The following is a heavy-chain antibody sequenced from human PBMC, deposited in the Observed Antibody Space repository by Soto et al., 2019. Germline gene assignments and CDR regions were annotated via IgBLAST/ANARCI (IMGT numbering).Heavy chain of an antibody. V-gene: IGHV4-30-4*01. Sequence: QVRLQESGPGLVNASQTLSLTCSVSGASISSGDFYWTWIRQPPGKGLEWIGYIYHSGATYYNPSLRSRLAISLDMPKNQFSLRLSSITAADTAVYFCARGRPDGSGNRNFDYWGLGTLVSVSP. CDR3: ARGRPDGSGNRNFDY. D-gene: IGHD3-10*01. J-gene: IGHJ4*02. CDR2: IYHSGAT. CDR1: GASISSGDFY.